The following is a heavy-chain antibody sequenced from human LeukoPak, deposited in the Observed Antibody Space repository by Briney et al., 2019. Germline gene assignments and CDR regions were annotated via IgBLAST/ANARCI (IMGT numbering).Heavy chain of an antibody. Sequence: SVKVSCKASGGTFSSYAISWVRQAPGQGLEWMGGIIPIFGTANYAQKFQGRVTITADESTSTAYMELSSLRSEDTAVYYCARGPPRYCSGGSCLNWFDPWGQGTLVTVSS. V-gene: IGHV1-69*13. J-gene: IGHJ5*02. CDR1: GGTFSSYA. D-gene: IGHD2-15*01. CDR3: ARGPPRYCSGGSCLNWFDP. CDR2: IIPIFGTA.